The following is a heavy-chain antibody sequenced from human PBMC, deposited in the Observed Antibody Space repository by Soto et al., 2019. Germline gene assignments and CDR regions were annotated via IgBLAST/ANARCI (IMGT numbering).Heavy chain of an antibody. CDR3: AKVSSSGGFHVI. CDR2: IRGSGDGI. CDR1: GFTFSTYG. J-gene: IGHJ4*02. Sequence: GGSLRLSCAASGFTFSTYGMAWVRQGPGKGLDWVASIRGSGDGIQYSDAVKGRFIISRDNSKNTPFLQLSSLRVEDTATYYCAKVSSSGGFHVIGGPGTLVTVSS. V-gene: IGHV3-23*01. D-gene: IGHD5-12*01.